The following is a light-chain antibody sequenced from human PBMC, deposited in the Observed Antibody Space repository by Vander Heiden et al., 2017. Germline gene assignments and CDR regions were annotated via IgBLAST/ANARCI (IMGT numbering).Light chain of an antibody. CDR3: QQLDVKSST. V-gene: IGKV1-9*01. CDR1: QGISNY. CDR2: GAS. Sequence: DIQLTQSPSFLSASVGDIATITCRASQGISNYLAWYLQKPGKAPKLLIYGASTWQSGVPDRFSGSGSGTEFTLTISSLQPEDFAIYFCQQLDVKSSTFGQGTRLEIK. J-gene: IGKJ5*01.